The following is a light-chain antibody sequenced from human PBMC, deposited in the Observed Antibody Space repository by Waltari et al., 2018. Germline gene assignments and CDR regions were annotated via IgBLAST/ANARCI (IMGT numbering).Light chain of an antibody. CDR2: ENS. CDR1: TSNIGNYY. Sequence: QSVLTQPPSVSAAPGQKVTVSCSGTTSNIGNYYVSWYQHLPGTAPKLLIFENSQRPSGIPGRFSGSKSGTSATLGITGLQTGDEADYYCGTWDSSLDSYVFGSGSKVTVL. V-gene: IGLV1-51*01. J-gene: IGLJ1*01. CDR3: GTWDSSLDSYV.